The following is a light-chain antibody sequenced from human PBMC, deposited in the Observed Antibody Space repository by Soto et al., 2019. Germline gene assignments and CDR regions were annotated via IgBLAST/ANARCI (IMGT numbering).Light chain of an antibody. Sequence: QYVLTQPTSVSGAPGQRVTISCTGSSSNIGSTYDVQWYQQLPGTAPKLLIHGNTNRPSGVPDRFSGSKSGTSASLAITGLQADDVADYYCQSYDDSLSVHYVFGTGTKVTV. CDR2: GNT. CDR3: QSYDDSLSVHYV. CDR1: SSNIGSTYD. V-gene: IGLV1-40*01. J-gene: IGLJ1*01.